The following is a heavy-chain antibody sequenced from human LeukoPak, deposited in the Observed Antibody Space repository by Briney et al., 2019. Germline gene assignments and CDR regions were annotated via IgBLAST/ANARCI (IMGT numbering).Heavy chain of an antibody. Sequence: PGGSLRLFCAASGFTFSSYGMHWVRQAPGKGLEWVALIRYDGSNKYYADSVKGRFTISRDNSKNTLYLQMNSLRAEDTAVYYCAKEKDIVVVPAAQPFDPWGQGTLVTVSS. J-gene: IGHJ5*02. CDR1: GFTFSSYG. CDR2: IRYDGSNK. V-gene: IGHV3-30*02. D-gene: IGHD2-2*01. CDR3: AKEKDIVVVPAAQPFDP.